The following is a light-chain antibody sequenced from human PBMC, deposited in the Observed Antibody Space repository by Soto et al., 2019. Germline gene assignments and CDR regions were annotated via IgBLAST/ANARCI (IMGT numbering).Light chain of an antibody. CDR1: SSDVGNYNL. V-gene: IGLV2-23*01. CDR3: CSYAGSSFYV. Sequence: QSVLTQPASVSGSPGQSITISCTGTSSDVGNYNLVSWYQQHPGKAPKLMIYEGTKRPSGVSNRFSGSKSGNTASLTISGLQAEDEADYYCCSYAGSSFYVFGTGTKVTDL. CDR2: EGT. J-gene: IGLJ1*01.